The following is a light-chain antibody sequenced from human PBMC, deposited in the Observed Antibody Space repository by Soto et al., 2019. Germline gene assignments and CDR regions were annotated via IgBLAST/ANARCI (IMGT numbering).Light chain of an antibody. Sequence: QSVLTQPASVSGSPGPSITISCTGTSTDIGGHDDVSWYQQHPGKVPKLLLYGVTDRPSGVSDRFSGSKSGNVASLTISGLQAEDEADYYCCSYTSDLTPYVFGTGTKVTVL. CDR3: CSYTSDLTPYV. V-gene: IGLV2-14*03. CDR2: GVT. CDR1: STDIGGHDD. J-gene: IGLJ1*01.